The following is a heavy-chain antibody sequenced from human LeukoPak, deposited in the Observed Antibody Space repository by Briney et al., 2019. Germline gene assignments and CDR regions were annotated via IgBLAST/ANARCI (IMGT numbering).Heavy chain of an antibody. V-gene: IGHV4-59*12. CDR3: ARVYYDFWSGYPYYFDY. J-gene: IGHJ4*02. CDR1: GGSISSGY. Sequence: SETLSLTCTVSGGSISSGYWSWIRQPPGKGLEWIGYIYYSGSTNYNPSLKSRVTISVDTSKNQFSLKLSSVTAADTAVYYCARVYYDFWSGYPYYFDYWGQGTLVTVSS. D-gene: IGHD3-3*01. CDR2: IYYSGST.